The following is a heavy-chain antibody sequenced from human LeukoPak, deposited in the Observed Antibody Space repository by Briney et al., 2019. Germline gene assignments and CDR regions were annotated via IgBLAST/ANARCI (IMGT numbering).Heavy chain of an antibody. CDR1: GFTFSGYA. J-gene: IGHJ4*02. V-gene: IGHV3-23*01. CDR3: ARDGDIVVVPAAYFDY. Sequence: GGSLRLSCAASGFTFSGYAMSWVRQAPGKGLEWVSVISGSADNTYYVDSVKGRFSISRDNSKNTLYLQMNSLRAEDTAVYYCARDGDIVVVPAAYFDYWGQGTLVTVSS. D-gene: IGHD2-2*01. CDR2: ISGSADNT.